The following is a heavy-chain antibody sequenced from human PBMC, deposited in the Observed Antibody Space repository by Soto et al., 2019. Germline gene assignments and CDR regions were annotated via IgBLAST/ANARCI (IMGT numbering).Heavy chain of an antibody. V-gene: IGHV1-3*01. CDR1: GYTFTLYA. CDR3: ARDGAVGGDRNFDD. Sequence: VYCPVYGYTFTLYAMHWVRQAPGQRPDWIGWINAGNGNTKYSQKFQGRVTITTDTSASADYMELRSLRSEDTAVYYCARDGAVGGDRNFDDWGQGTLVTVSS. D-gene: IGHD6-19*01. CDR2: INAGNGNT. J-gene: IGHJ4*02.